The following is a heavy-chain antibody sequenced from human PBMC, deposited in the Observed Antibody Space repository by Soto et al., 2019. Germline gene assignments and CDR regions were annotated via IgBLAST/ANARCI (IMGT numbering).Heavy chain of an antibody. CDR1: GFTFSTYD. D-gene: IGHD2-2*01. Sequence: EVQLSESGGGLVQPGGSLRVSCAASGFTFSTYDMIWVRQAPGKGLEWVSAIGGSAESAYYGDSVKGRFTISRDNSKNTVYMQMNSLRAEDTAVYYCAVHCSTSSCSYWGQGTRVTVYS. V-gene: IGHV3-23*01. J-gene: IGHJ4*02. CDR2: IGGSAESA. CDR3: AVHCSTSSCSY.